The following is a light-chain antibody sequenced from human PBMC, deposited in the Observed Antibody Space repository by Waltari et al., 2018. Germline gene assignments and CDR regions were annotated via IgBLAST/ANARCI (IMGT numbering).Light chain of an antibody. Sequence: IVMTQFPDSLAVSLGETATINCRSSQSLFYTSNNKDYLGWYQQKPGLPPKLLIYWASTRESGVPDRFSGSGSVTDFTLTISSLQAEDVAVYYCQQSYSTPMYTFGQGTKVEIK. CDR1: QSLFYTSNNKDY. J-gene: IGKJ2*01. CDR3: QQSYSTPMYT. V-gene: IGKV4-1*01. CDR2: WAS.